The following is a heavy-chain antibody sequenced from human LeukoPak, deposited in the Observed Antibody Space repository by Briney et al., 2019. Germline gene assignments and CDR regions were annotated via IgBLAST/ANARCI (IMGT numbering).Heavy chain of an antibody. CDR2: IHPSTGNP. Sequence: GASVKVSRKASGYTFTNYAMNWVRQAPGQGLEWMGWIHPSTGNPTYAQGFTGRFVFSLDTSVSTTYLQISSLKAEDTAVYYCARAYQRLGDLSLPDYWGQGTLVTVSS. D-gene: IGHD3-16*02. V-gene: IGHV7-4-1*02. CDR3: ARAYQRLGDLSLPDY. J-gene: IGHJ4*02. CDR1: GYTFTNYA.